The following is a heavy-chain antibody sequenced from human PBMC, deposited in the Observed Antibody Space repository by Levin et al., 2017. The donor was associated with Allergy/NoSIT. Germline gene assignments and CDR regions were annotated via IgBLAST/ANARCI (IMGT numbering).Heavy chain of an antibody. CDR2: ISYDGSNK. Sequence: GESLKISCAASGFTFSSYGMHWVRQAPGKGLEWVAVISYDGSNKYYADSVKGRFTISRDNSKNTLYLQMNSLRAEDTAVYYCAKDLDVLARYYYYGMDGWGQGTTVTVSS. CDR3: AKDLDVLARYYYYGMDG. J-gene: IGHJ6*02. D-gene: IGHD2/OR15-2a*01. V-gene: IGHV3-30*18. CDR1: GFTFSSYG.